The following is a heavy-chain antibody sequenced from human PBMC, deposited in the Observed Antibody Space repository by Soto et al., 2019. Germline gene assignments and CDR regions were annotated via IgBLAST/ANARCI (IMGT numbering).Heavy chain of an antibody. J-gene: IGHJ5*02. CDR1: GFTFSNAW. V-gene: IGHV3-15*01. Sequence: EVQLVESGGGLVKPGGSLRLSCAASGFTFSNAWMSWVRQAPGKGLEWVGRIKSKTDGGTTDYAAPVKGRFTISRDDSKNTLYLQMNSLKTYDTAVYYCTTSRADYSNYGGIEVDPWGQGTLVTVSS. CDR3: TTSRADYSNYGGIEVDP. D-gene: IGHD4-4*01. CDR2: IKSKTDGGTT.